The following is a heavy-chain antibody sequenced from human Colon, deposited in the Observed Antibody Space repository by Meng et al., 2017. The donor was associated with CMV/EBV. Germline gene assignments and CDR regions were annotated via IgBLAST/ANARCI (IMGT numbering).Heavy chain of an antibody. CDR2: IKSKSDGGTT. CDR3: TTQGGYDKDY. D-gene: IGHD5-12*01. Sequence: SCATSSEFTFSNAWMTWVRQAPGKGLEWVGRIKSKSDGGTTDFAAAVKGRFIISRDESKNTLYLQMNSLKTEDTGVYYCTTQGGYDKDYWGQGALVTVSS. J-gene: IGHJ4*02. CDR1: EFTFSNAW. V-gene: IGHV3-15*01.